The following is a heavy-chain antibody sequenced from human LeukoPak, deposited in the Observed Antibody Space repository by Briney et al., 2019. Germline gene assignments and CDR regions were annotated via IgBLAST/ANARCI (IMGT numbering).Heavy chain of an antibody. V-gene: IGHV3-11*01. CDR3: TRDRSGGTYHYDSSGYSH. J-gene: IGHJ4*02. CDR2: ISGGGDTI. CDR1: GFSFCDYF. Sequence: GGSLRLSCAASGFSFCDYFTSWIRQAPGKGLEWVPYISGGGDTIYYADSVRGRLTISRDNAKNSLYLLMNSLTAEDTAVYYCTRDRSGGTYHYDSSGYSHWGQGTLVTVSS. D-gene: IGHD3-22*01.